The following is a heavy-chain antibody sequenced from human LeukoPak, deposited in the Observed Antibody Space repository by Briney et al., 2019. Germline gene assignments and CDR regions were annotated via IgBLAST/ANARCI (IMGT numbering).Heavy chain of an antibody. CDR3: VKDIQLST. D-gene: IGHD5-24*01. J-gene: IGHJ3*01. V-gene: IGHV3-23*01. CDR1: GFNFITAA. CDR2: LGSSGGST. Sequence: GGSLRLSCAASGFNFITAAMTWVRQAPGKGVEWVSLLGSSGGSTYYADSVKGRFTISRDNSNHTLSLQMNSLRVEDTAIYYCVKDIQLSTWGLGTMVTVSS.